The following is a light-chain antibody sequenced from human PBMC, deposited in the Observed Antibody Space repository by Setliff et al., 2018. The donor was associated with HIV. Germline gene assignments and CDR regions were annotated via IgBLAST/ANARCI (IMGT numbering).Light chain of an antibody. V-gene: IGLV2-23*01. CDR3: CSNTGSNTYV. Sequence: QSVLAQPASVPGSPGQSITISCTGTSSDIGRYNLVSWYQQYPGKAPKLMIYQATKRPSGVSNRFSGSKSGNTASLTISGLQAEDEADYYCCSNTGSNTYVFGSGTKVTVL. J-gene: IGLJ1*01. CDR1: SSDIGRYNL. CDR2: QAT.